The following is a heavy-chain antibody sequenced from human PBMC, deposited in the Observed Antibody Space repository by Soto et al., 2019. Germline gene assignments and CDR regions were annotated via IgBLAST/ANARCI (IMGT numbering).Heavy chain of an antibody. CDR2: INPNSGGT. Sequence: QVQLVQSGAEVKKPGASVKVSCKASGYTFTGYYMHWVRQAPGQGLEWMGWINPNSGGTNYAQKFQGWVTMTRDTSISTAYIELSRLRSDDTAVYYCARDYCSGGSCYPSMDVWGQGTTVTVSS. V-gene: IGHV1-2*04. CDR3: ARDYCSGGSCYPSMDV. D-gene: IGHD2-15*01. J-gene: IGHJ6*02. CDR1: GYTFTGYY.